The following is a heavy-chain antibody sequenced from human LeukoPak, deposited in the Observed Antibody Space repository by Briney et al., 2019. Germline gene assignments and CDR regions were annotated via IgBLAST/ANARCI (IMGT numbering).Heavy chain of an antibody. CDR3: ARLWGFDY. Sequence: GGSLRLSCAASGFTFSGYWMTWVRRAPGKGLEWVARINEDGTEKYYMDSVKGRSTISRDNADNSLYLQLNSLRAEDTAVYYCARLWGFDYWGQGTLVTVSS. J-gene: IGHJ4*02. CDR2: INEDGTEK. V-gene: IGHV3-7*01. CDR1: GFTFSGYW. D-gene: IGHD3-10*01.